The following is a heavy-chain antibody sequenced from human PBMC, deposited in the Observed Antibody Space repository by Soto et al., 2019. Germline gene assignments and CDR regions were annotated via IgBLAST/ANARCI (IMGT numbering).Heavy chain of an antibody. CDR2: ISSGGSYT. Sequence: KPGGSLRLSCAASGFTFSSYGMNWVRQAPGKGLEWISSISSGGSYTYYADSVKGRFTISRDNAKNSLYLQMNSLRVEDTAVYYCARKDGGLDYWGQGTLVTVSS. CDR1: GFTFSSYG. J-gene: IGHJ4*02. CDR3: ARKDGGLDY. D-gene: IGHD3-10*01. V-gene: IGHV3-21*01.